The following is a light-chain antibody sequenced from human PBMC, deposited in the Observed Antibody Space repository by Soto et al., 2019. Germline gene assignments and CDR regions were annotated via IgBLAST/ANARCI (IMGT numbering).Light chain of an antibody. Sequence: DIQMTQSPSTLSASVGDRVTITCRASQSISSWLAWYQQKPGKAPKLLIYKASTLKSGVPSRFSGSGSGTEFTLTISSLQPEDFATFYCQQYSTFPRTFGQGTKVDIK. V-gene: IGKV1-5*03. CDR2: KAS. CDR1: QSISSW. J-gene: IGKJ1*01. CDR3: QQYSTFPRT.